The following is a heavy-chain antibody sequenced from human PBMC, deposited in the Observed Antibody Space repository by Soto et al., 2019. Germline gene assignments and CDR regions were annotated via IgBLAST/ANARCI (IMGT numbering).Heavy chain of an antibody. V-gene: IGHV1-8*01. CDR1: GYTFTSYD. D-gene: IGHD4-17*01. CDR3: ARLQQYYGGKPGDAFDI. CDR2: MNPNSGNT. J-gene: IGHJ3*02. Sequence: ASVKVSCKASGYTFTSYDINWVRQATGQGLEWMGWMNPNSGNTGYAQKFQGRVTMTRNTSISTAYMELSSLRSEDTAVYYCARLQQYYGGKPGDAFDIWGQGTMVTV.